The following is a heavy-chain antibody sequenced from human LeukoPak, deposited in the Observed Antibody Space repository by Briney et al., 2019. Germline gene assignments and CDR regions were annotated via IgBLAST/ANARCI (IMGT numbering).Heavy chain of an antibody. CDR1: GFTFSDYS. Sequence: GGSLRLSCAASGFTFSDYSINWVRQAPGQGLEWVSYLGTSSGSIFYADSVKGRFTISGDNAKNSLYLQMNSLRDEDTAVYYCARDHDYAFDYWGQGTLVTVSS. D-gene: IGHD4-17*01. CDR3: ARDHDYAFDY. V-gene: IGHV3-48*02. CDR2: LGTSSGSI. J-gene: IGHJ4*02.